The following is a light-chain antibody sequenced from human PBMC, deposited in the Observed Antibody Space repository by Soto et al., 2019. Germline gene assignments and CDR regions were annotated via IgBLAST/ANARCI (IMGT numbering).Light chain of an antibody. CDR3: QQRYNWPPIT. V-gene: IGKV3-11*01. CDR2: DAS. CDR1: QSVINY. Sequence: EIVLTQSPATLSLSPGERATLSCRASQSVINYLAWFQQKPGQAPRLLIYDASNRATGIPVMFSGSGSGTDFTLTISNLEPEDFAVYYCQQRYNWPPITFGQGTRLEIK. J-gene: IGKJ5*01.